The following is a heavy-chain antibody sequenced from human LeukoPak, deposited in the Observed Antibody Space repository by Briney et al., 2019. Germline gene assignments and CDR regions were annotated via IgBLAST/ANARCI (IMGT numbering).Heavy chain of an antibody. D-gene: IGHD3-3*01. V-gene: IGHV3-33*06. Sequence: HPGGSLRLSCAASGFTFSSYGMHWVRQAPGKGLEWEAVIWYDGSNKYYADSVKGRFTISRENSKNTLYLQMNSLRAEDPAVYYCAKDRVPGWYYDFWSGYYSDFDYWGQGTLVTVSS. CDR3: AKDRVPGWYYDFWSGYYSDFDY. CDR1: GFTFSSYG. J-gene: IGHJ4*02. CDR2: IWYDGSNK.